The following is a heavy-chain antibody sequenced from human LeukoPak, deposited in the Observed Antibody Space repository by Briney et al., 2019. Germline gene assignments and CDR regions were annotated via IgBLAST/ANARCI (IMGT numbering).Heavy chain of an antibody. CDR1: GGSISSYY. V-gene: IGHV4-4*07. D-gene: IGHD3-22*01. Sequence: PSETLSLTCTVSGGSISSYYWSWIRQPAGEGLEWIGRISTGGSTTYNPSFKSRVTMSVDTSKNQFSLTLTSVTAADTAVYYCARDQTYYVSSGYYYVTYLQHWGQGILVTVSS. CDR2: ISTGGST. J-gene: IGHJ1*01. CDR3: ARDQTYYVSSGYYYVTYLQH.